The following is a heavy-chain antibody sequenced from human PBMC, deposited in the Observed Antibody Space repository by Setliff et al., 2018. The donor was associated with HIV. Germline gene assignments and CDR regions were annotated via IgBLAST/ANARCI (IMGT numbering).Heavy chain of an antibody. Sequence: GGSLRLSCDASGFTFNNHAMTWVRQAPGKGLAWVSAIGRTPGTIYYADSVKGRFAISRDNSMNTLSLQMNSLRAEDTAVYYCGIRISISVIWTFDYWGQGRLVTVSS. D-gene: IGHD3-3*01. CDR3: GIRISISVIWTFDY. J-gene: IGHJ4*02. CDR2: IGRTPGTI. V-gene: IGHV3-23*01. CDR1: GFTFNNHA.